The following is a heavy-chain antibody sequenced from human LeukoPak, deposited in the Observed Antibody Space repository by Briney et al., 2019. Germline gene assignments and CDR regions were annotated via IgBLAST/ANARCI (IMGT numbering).Heavy chain of an antibody. CDR1: GFTFSSYA. CDR2: ISYDGSNK. Sequence: PGRSLRLSCAASGFTFSSYAMHWVRQAPGKGLEWVAVISYDGSNKYYADSVKGRFTISRDNSKNTLYLQMNSLRAEDTAVYYCARAFAPLAAPLIYWGQGTLVTVSS. J-gene: IGHJ4*02. D-gene: IGHD6-6*01. V-gene: IGHV3-30*04. CDR3: ARAFAPLAAPLIY.